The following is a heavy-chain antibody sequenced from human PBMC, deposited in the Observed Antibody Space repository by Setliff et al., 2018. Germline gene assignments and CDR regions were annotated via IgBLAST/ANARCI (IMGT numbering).Heavy chain of an antibody. CDR2: ISGGADKT. CDR1: GFDYA. Sequence: GGSLRLSCVVSGFDYAMSWVRQAPGKRLEWVSSISGGADKTYYADSVRGRFTISRDNSKNILYLQMNSLRPEDTAVYYCARFAKCGGHCWNDYWGQGARVTVSS. CDR3: ARFAKCGGHCWNDY. J-gene: IGHJ4*02. V-gene: IGHV3-23*01. D-gene: IGHD2-21*02.